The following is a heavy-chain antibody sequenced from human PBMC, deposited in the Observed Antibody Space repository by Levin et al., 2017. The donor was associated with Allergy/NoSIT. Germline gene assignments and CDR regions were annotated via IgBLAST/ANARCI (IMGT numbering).Heavy chain of an antibody. CDR2: IDHSGNT. J-gene: IGHJ4*02. V-gene: IGHV4-4*02. D-gene: IGHD4-17*01. CDR3: TRDRMGNGDRGDS. CDR1: GGSINSNNW. Sequence: SETLSLTCTVSGGSINSNNWWSWVRQTPERGLEWIGEIDHSGNTNYNPSLKSRVTISIDRSENQFSLTLTSVTAADTAVYYCTRDRMGNGDRGDSWGQGTLVTVSS.